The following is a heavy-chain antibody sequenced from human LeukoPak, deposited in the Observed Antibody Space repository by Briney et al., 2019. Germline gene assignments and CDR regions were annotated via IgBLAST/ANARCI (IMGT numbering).Heavy chain of an antibody. CDR2: IYYSGST. V-gene: IGHV4-59*01. CDR1: GGSISSYY. CDR3: ARDYFGSWFDP. Sequence: SETLSPTCTVSGGSISSYYWSWIRQPPGKGLEWIGYIYYSGSTNYNPSLKSRVTISVDTSKNQFSLKLSSVTAADTAVYYCARDYFGSWFDPWGQGTLVTVSS. D-gene: IGHD2-15*01. J-gene: IGHJ5*02.